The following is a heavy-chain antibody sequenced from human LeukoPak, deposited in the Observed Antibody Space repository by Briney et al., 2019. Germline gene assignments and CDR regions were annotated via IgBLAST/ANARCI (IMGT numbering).Heavy chain of an antibody. J-gene: IGHJ4*02. Sequence: GGSLRLSCAASGFTFSSYEMNWVRQAPGKGLEWVSGISWNGGSIGYADSVKGRFTISRDNAKNSLYLQMNSLRAEDTALYYCTKGGTSVQQIHFDYWGQGTLVTVSS. V-gene: IGHV3-9*01. CDR1: GFTFSSYE. D-gene: IGHD5/OR15-5a*01. CDR3: TKGGTSVQQIHFDY. CDR2: ISWNGGSI.